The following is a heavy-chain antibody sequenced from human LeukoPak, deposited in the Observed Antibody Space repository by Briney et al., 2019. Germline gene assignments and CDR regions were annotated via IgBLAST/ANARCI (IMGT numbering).Heavy chain of an antibody. CDR2: ISGSGGST. Sequence: GGSLRLSCAASGFTFSSYAMSWVRQAPGKGLEWVSAISGSGGSTYYADSVKGRFTISRDNSKNALYLQMNSLRAEDTAVYYCAKGDSYGYYGDYWGQGTLVTVSS. CDR1: GFTFSSYA. V-gene: IGHV3-23*01. D-gene: IGHD5-18*01. CDR3: AKGDSYGYYGDY. J-gene: IGHJ4*02.